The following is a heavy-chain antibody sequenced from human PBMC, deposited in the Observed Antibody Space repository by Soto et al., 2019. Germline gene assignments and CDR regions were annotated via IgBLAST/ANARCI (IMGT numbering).Heavy chain of an antibody. CDR1: GFTFSTYA. Sequence: PGGSLRLSCAASGFTFSTYAMSWVRQSPGEGLEWVSAMSGSGATTHHADSVKGRFTIPRDKSKNTLYLQLNSLRAEDTAVYFCAKGSSCTSVICHLAPFXFWGQGTLVTVSS. J-gene: IGHJ4*02. CDR2: MSGSGATT. V-gene: IGHV3-23*01. CDR3: AKGSSCTSVICHLAPFXF. D-gene: IGHD2-8*02.